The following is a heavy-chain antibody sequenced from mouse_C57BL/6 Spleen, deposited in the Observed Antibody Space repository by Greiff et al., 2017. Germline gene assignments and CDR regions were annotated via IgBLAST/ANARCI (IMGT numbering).Heavy chain of an antibody. Sequence: QVQLQQSGAELVKPGASVKISCKASGYAFRSYWMNWVKQRPGKGLEWIGQIYPGDGDTNYNGKFKGKATLTADKSSSTAYMQLSSLTSEDSAVYFCARSRSNYVAYAMDYWGQGTSVTVSS. J-gene: IGHJ4*01. CDR2: IYPGDGDT. CDR1: GYAFRSYW. CDR3: ARSRSNYVAYAMDY. D-gene: IGHD2-5*01. V-gene: IGHV1-80*01.